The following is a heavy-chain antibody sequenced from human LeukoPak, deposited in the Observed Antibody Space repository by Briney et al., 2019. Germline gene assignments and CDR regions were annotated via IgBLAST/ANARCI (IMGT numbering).Heavy chain of an antibody. J-gene: IGHJ4*02. D-gene: IGHD3-22*01. CDR1: GFTFTSSA. Sequence: SVKVSCKASGFTFTSSAMQWVRQARGQRLEWIGWIVVGSGNTNYAQKFQGRVTITADKSTSTAYMELSSLRSEDTAVYYCARDKRYDSSGQLPDYWGQGTLVTVSS. CDR3: ARDKRYDSSGQLPDY. CDR2: IVVGSGNT. V-gene: IGHV1-58*02.